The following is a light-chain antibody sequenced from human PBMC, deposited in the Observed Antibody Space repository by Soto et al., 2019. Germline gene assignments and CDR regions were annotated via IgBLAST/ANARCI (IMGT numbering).Light chain of an antibody. J-gene: IGLJ1*01. CDR3: SSYTSSSTLYV. CDR1: ASDVGDYNY. V-gene: IGLV2-14*01. Sequence: QSVLTQPASVSGSPGQSITISCTGTASDVGDYNYVSWYQQLPGKAPRLIIYEVSNRPSGVSNRFSGSKSGHTASLTISGLQAEDEADHYCSSYTSSSTLYVFGTGTKVTAL. CDR2: EVS.